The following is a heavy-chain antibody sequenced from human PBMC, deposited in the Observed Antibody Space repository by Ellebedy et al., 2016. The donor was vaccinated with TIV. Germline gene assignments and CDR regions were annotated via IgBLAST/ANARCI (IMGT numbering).Heavy chain of an antibody. V-gene: IGHV4-61*01. Sequence: MPSETLSLTCTLSARSVSSGRDYWSWIRQPPGNGLEWVGYIYYSGSTNYNPTLKSRVTISIDTSKNQFPLRLTSVTAADTAVYYCARDDPSGWLDPWGQGTLVTVSS. CDR1: ARSVSSGRDY. D-gene: IGHD3-10*01. CDR2: IYYSGST. CDR3: ARDDPSGWLDP. J-gene: IGHJ5*02.